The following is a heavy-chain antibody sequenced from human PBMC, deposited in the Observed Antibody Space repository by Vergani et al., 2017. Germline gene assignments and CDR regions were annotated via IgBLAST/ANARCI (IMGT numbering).Heavy chain of an antibody. D-gene: IGHD6-13*01. Sequence: QVQLVESGGGVVQPGRSLRLSCAASGFTFSSYGMHWVRQAPGKGLEWVAGIWYDGSNKYYADSVKGRFTISRDNSKNTLYLQMNSQRAKDTAVYYCARDTTAAGNYYYGMDVWGQGTTVTVSS. J-gene: IGHJ6*02. CDR2: IWYDGSNK. V-gene: IGHV3-33*01. CDR1: GFTFSSYG. CDR3: ARDTTAAGNYYYGMDV.